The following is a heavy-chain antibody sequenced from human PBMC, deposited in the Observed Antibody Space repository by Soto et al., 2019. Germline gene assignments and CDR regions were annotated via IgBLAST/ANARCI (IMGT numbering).Heavy chain of an antibody. CDR3: AICKAVPLYYGIDV. D-gene: IGHD6-19*01. CDR1: GGSINNAF. V-gene: IGHV4-59*03. CDR2: IYSTGCV. Sequence: SETLSLTCLVSGGSINNAFWNWIRHTPGKGLQWIGYIYSTGCVAYNPSLEARATISMDKSRNQVSLRLTSVTAADTAVYSCAICKAVPLYYGIDVWGPGTTVTVSS. J-gene: IGHJ6*02.